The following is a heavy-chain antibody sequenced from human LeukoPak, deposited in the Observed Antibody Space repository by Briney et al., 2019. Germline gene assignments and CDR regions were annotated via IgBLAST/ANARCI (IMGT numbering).Heavy chain of an antibody. CDR2: INPVGGST. CDR1: GYTFTSYY. Sequence: RASVKVSCTASGYTFTSYYMHWVRQAPGQGLEWMGIINPVGGSTTYAQNFQGRVIMSRDTSTSTVYMELSSLRSEDTAVYYCARSPEMATIPGIHSQNWFDSWGQGTQVAVSS. V-gene: IGHV1-46*01. CDR3: ARSPEMATIPGIHSQNWFDS. D-gene: IGHD5-24*01. J-gene: IGHJ5*01.